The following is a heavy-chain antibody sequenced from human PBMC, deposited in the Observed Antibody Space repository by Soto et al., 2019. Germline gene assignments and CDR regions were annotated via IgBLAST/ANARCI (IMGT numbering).Heavy chain of an antibody. D-gene: IGHD4-4*01. CDR1: GYTFTSYD. CDR3: ACSVTTVLFEAFDI. J-gene: IGHJ3*02. V-gene: IGHV1-8*01. Sequence: ASVKVSCKASGYTFTSYDINWVRQATGQGLEWMGWMNPNSGNTGYAQKFQGRVTMTRNTSISTAYMELSSLRSEDTAVYYCACSVTTVLFEAFDIWGQGTMVTVSS. CDR2: MNPNSGNT.